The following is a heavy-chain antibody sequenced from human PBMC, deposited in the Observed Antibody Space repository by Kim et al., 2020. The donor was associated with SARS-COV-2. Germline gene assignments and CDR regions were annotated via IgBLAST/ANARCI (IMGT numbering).Heavy chain of an antibody. J-gene: IGHJ6*02. V-gene: IGHV4-34*01. D-gene: IGHD2-2*01. CDR3: ARGKRVPAYNYYYGMAV. CDR1: GGSFSGYY. Sequence: SETLSLTCAVYGGSFSGYYWSWIRQPPGKGLEWIGEIYHSGSTNYNPSLKSRVTISVDTSKNQFSLKLSSVTAADTAVYYCARGKRVPAYNYYYGMAVWGQGTPVTVSS. CDR2: IYHSGST.